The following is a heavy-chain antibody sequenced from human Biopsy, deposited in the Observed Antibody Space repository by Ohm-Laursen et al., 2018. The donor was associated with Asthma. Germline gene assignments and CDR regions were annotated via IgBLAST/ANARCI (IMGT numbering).Heavy chain of an antibody. CDR2: IMTVFGTT. CDR1: GYSLTDLS. V-gene: IGHV1-69*13. J-gene: IGHJ6*02. D-gene: IGHD6-19*01. CDR3: ARCQVGYSSGWSLLLKKIYYSGMDV. Sequence: GASVKVSCKISGYSLTDLSMHWVRQAPGQGLEWLGGIMTVFGTTNYAQKFQGRVTITADESTSTAYMEVTSLRSGDTAIYYCARCQVGYSSGWSLLLKKIYYSGMDVWGQGTAVTVSS.